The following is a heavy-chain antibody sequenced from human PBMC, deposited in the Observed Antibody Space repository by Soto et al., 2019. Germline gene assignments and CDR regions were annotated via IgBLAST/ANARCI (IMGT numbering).Heavy chain of an antibody. CDR3: ARDRGRSCIGGICPFDY. CDR1: GYSFTIYG. V-gene: IGHV1-18*01. CDR2: ISTYDGNT. Sequence: ASVKVSCKASGYSFTIYGITWVRQAPGQGLEWMGWISTYDGNTNYAQNFQGRVSMARDTSTSTAYMELRSLRSDDTAVYYCARDRGRSCIGGICPFDYWGQGTLVPVSS. J-gene: IGHJ4*02. D-gene: IGHD2-15*01.